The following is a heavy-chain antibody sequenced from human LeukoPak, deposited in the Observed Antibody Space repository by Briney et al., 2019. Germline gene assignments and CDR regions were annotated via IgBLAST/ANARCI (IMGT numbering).Heavy chain of an antibody. Sequence: PGGSLRGSCAAVGFTVSSNYMSWGRQGPGKGLEWVEVFFSGGSTYYADSVKGRFTISRDYSKNTLYLQMNSLRAEDTAVYYCARGGGYCSSTSCRYNWFDPWGQGTLVTVSS. CDR2: FFSGGST. D-gene: IGHD2-2*01. CDR3: ARGGGYCSSTSCRYNWFDP. J-gene: IGHJ5*02. V-gene: IGHV3-53*01. CDR1: GFTVSSNY.